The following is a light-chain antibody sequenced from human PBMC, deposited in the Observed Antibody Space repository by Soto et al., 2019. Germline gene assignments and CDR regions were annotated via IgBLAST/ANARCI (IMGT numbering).Light chain of an antibody. Sequence: IVLTQSPATLSVSPGERVTLSCRASQSVSSNYLAWYQQKPGQAPRLLIYGASNRATGIPARFSGSGSGTEFTLTISSLQSEDFAVYYCQKYNNWPPITFGQGTRLEIK. CDR3: QKYNNWPPIT. CDR1: QSVSSN. J-gene: IGKJ5*01. V-gene: IGKV3-15*01. CDR2: GAS.